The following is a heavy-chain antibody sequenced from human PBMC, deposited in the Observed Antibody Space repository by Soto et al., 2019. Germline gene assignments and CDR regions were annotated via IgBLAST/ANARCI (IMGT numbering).Heavy chain of an antibody. CDR2: IKDGGRT. J-gene: IGHJ4*02. CDR3: ARGQEGVVATH. D-gene: IGHD5-12*01. Sequence: QVQLQQWGAGLLKPSETLSLNCAVNGGSLSGYYWSWIRQPPGKGLEWIGEIKDGGRTNYSPSLKRXXTXSXXTSNNQFSLRLYSVTAADTGVYYCARGQEGVVATHWDQGPLVTVSS. V-gene: IGHV4-34*01. CDR1: GGSLSGYY.